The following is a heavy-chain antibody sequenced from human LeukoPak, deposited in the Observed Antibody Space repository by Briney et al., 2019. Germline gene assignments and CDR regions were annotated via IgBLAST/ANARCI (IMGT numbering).Heavy chain of an antibody. CDR1: GGSISSSSYY. CDR3: ARGVSRWYSYGPYFDY. D-gene: IGHD5-18*01. V-gene: IGHV4-39*07. CDR2: IYYSGST. Sequence: SETLSLTCTVSGGSISSSSYYWGWIRQPPGKGLEWIGSIYYSGSTNYNPSLKSRVTISVDTSKNQFSLKLSSVTAADTAVYYCARGVSRWYSYGPYFDYWGQGTLVTVSS. J-gene: IGHJ4*02.